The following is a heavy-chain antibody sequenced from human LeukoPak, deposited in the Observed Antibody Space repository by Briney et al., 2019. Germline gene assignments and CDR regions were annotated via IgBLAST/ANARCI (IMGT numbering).Heavy chain of an antibody. J-gene: IGHJ4*02. D-gene: IGHD3-22*01. V-gene: IGHV3-7*03. CDR1: GFTFSNYW. CDR3: ARDSDLSGYYYGS. Sequence: GGSLRLSCAASGFTFSNYWMSWVRQAPGKGPEWVANIKQDRSEEYYVDSVKGRFTISRDNAKNSLYLQMNSLRAEDTAVYYCARDSDLSGYYYGSWGQGTLVTVSS. CDR2: IKQDRSEE.